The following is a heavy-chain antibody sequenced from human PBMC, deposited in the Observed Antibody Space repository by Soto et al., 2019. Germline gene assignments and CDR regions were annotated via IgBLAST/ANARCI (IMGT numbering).Heavy chain of an antibody. CDR3: ARDRFGGSSSLYAFDI. CDR1: GGTFSTNA. V-gene: IGHV1-69*06. CDR2: IIPISGTA. D-gene: IGHD6-6*01. J-gene: IGHJ3*02. Sequence: QVQLVQSGAEVMKPGSSVRLSYKASGGTFSTNAISWVRQAPGQGLEWMGGIIPISGTAHNAQKFQTRVTSTVDKSTTTAYMELSSLTSEDTGVYYCARDRFGGSSSLYAFDIWGQGTMVTVSS.